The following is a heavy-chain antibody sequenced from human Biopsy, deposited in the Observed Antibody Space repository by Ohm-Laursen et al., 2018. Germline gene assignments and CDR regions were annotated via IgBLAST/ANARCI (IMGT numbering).Heavy chain of an antibody. V-gene: IGHV4-59*01. CDR3: ARVMTTIGYYYAMDV. Sequence: TLSLTCTVSGGSISTYYWTWIRQPPGKGLEWLGYIFSSGSTNYTPSLQRRVTISVDTSKNQFSLKLTSVTAADTAVYYCARVMTTIGYYYAMDVWGQGTTVTVSS. D-gene: IGHD5-24*01. CDR2: IFSSGST. J-gene: IGHJ6*02. CDR1: GGSISTYY.